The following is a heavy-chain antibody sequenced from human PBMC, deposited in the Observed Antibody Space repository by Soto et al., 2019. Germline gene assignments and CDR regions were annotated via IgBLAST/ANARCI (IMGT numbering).Heavy chain of an antibody. Sequence: GESLKISCKASGYSFTNFWLGWVRQMPGEGLEWLGIIYPGDSETRYSPSFQGQVTISADRSISTAYLQWSSLKASDTAIYYCATQHPLDSSGWYNWGQGTLVTVSS. D-gene: IGHD6-19*01. CDR2: IYPGDSET. CDR1: GYSFTNFW. CDR3: ATQHPLDSSGWYN. J-gene: IGHJ4*02. V-gene: IGHV5-51*01.